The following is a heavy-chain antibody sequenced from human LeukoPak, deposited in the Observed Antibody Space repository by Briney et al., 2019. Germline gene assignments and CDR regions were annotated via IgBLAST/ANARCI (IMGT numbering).Heavy chain of an antibody. Sequence: SETLSLTCTVSGGSMSSYYWSWIRQPAGKGLEWIGRIYISGSTDYNPSLKSRVTISLDKSKNQFSLRLSSVTAADTAVYYCARLYCSGGSCYQVDFWGRGTLVTVSS. CDR1: GGSMSSYY. CDR2: IYISGST. D-gene: IGHD2-15*01. J-gene: IGHJ4*02. V-gene: IGHV4-4*07. CDR3: ARLYCSGGSCYQVDF.